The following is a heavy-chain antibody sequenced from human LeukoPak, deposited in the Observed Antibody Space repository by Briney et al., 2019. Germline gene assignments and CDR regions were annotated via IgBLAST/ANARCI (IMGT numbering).Heavy chain of an antibody. CDR2: IYHSGST. V-gene: IGHV4-38-2*01. Sequence: PSETLSLTCAVSGYSISSGYYWGWIRQPPGKGLEWIGSIYHSGSTYYNPSLKSRVTISVDTSKNQFSLKLSSVTAADTAVYYCARPSRRRSPSDASDIWGQGTMVTVSS. CDR3: ARPSRRRSPSDASDI. CDR1: GYSISSGYY. J-gene: IGHJ3*02.